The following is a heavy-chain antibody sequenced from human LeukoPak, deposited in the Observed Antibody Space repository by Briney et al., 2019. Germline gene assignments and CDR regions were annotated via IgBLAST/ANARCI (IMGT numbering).Heavy chain of an antibody. J-gene: IGHJ4*02. V-gene: IGHV4-34*01. CDR1: GGSFSDYY. CDR3: ARAYSPPQWSPFDY. CDR2: IYYSGST. Sequence: SETLSLTCAVYGGSFSDYYWSWIRQPPGKGLEWIGSIYYSGSTYYKPSLKSRVTISLDTSKNQFSLKLSSVTAADTAVYYCARAYSPPQWSPFDYWGQGTLVTVSS. D-gene: IGHD6-13*01.